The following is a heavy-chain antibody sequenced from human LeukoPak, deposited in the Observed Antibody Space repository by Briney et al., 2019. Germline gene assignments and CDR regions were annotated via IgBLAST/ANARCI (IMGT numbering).Heavy chain of an antibody. D-gene: IGHD6-13*01. V-gene: IGHV3-23*01. CDR1: GFTLSSYA. CDR2: ISGSGGST. Sequence: PGGSLRLSCAASGFTLSSYAMSWVRQAPGKGLEWVSAISGSGGSTYYADSVKGRFTISRDNSKNTLYLQMNSLRAEDTAVYYCAKVPLAAAGEIYDYWGQGTLVTVSS. J-gene: IGHJ4*02. CDR3: AKVPLAAAGEIYDY.